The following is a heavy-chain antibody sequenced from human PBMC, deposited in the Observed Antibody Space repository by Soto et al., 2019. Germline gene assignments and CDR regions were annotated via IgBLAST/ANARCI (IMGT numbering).Heavy chain of an antibody. CDR1: GYYFTDYW. CDR3: ARQHYDFWSGSDIGSSYFDF. D-gene: IGHD3-3*01. V-gene: IGHV5-51*01. CDR2: IHPRDSDT. J-gene: IGHJ2*01. Sequence: GESLKIACHASGYYFTDYWIGWVRQMPGKGLEWMGIIHPRDSDTKYSPSFQGHVTFSVDTSISTAFLQWNSLKASDSAIYYCARQHYDFWSGSDIGSSYFDFWGRGTQVTVSS.